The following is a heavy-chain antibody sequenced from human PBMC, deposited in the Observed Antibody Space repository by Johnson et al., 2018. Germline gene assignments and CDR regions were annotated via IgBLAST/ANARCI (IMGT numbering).Heavy chain of an antibody. V-gene: IGHV4-59*12. D-gene: IGHD5-24*01. CDR1: VGSIGHYY. J-gene: IGHJ4*02. CDR2: VYYTGRT. Sequence: QVQLQESGPGLVKPSETLSLTCTVSVGSIGHYYWNWIRQSPGKGLEWIGYVYYTGRTNYNPSFRSRVSISVDRSKNEFSLELTSVTAADTALYYCAREGDGSVDYWGQGTLVTVSS. CDR3: AREGDGSVDY.